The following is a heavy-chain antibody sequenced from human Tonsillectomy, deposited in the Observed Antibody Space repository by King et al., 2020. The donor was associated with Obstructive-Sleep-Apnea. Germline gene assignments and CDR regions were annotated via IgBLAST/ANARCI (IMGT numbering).Heavy chain of an antibody. D-gene: IGHD4-17*01. J-gene: IGHJ6*02. V-gene: IGHV3-30*04. CDR1: GFTFSSYA. Sequence: GGGGVRPGGALRLSCAASGFTFSSYARHWVRQAPGKGLEWGAVISYDGSNKYYADAVKGRFTISRDNSKNTLYLQMNSLRAEETAVYYCARGGDYGDYYYYYGMDVWGQGTTVTVSS. CDR3: ARGGDYGDYYYYYGMDV. CDR2: ISYDGSNK.